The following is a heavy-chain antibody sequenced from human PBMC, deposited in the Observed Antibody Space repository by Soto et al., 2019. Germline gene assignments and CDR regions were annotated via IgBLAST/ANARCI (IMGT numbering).Heavy chain of an antibody. V-gene: IGHV4-59*01. J-gene: IGHJ6*02. Sequence: SETLSLTCAVSGGSITSDYWSWIRQPPGKGLEWIGYIRYSGSTNYSPSLKSRVAISVDTSKSQFSLKLSSVTAADTAVYYCARDDFYNGMDVWGQGTTVTVSS. CDR3: ARDDFYNGMDV. CDR1: GGSITSDY. CDR2: IRYSGST.